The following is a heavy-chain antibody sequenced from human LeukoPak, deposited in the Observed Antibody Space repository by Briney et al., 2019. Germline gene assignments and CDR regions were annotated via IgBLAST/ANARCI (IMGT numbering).Heavy chain of an antibody. CDR2: INSDGSWT. J-gene: IGHJ6*02. Sequence: GGSLRLSCAASGSYWMHWVRQAPGKGLVWVAHINSDGSWTSYADSVKGRFTISRDNAKNTLYLQMNSLRAEDTAVYYCARKGPIAVAGTTDYYYYGMDVWGQGTTVTVSS. V-gene: IGHV3-74*01. D-gene: IGHD6-19*01. CDR1: GSYW. CDR3: ARKGPIAVAGTTDYYYYGMDV.